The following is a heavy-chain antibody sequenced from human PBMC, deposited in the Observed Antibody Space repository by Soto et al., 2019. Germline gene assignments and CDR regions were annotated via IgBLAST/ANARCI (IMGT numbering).Heavy chain of an antibody. J-gene: IGHJ4*02. CDR1: GGTFSSYA. V-gene: IGHV1-69*01. D-gene: IGHD5-12*01. Sequence: VKVSCKASGGTFSSYAISWVRQAPGQGLEWMGGIIPIFGTANYAQKFQGRVTITADESTSTAYMELNSLTAADTAVYYCAKGKETGYRGAFDSWGQGAPVTVSS. CDR2: IIPIFGTA. CDR3: AKGKETGYRGAFDS.